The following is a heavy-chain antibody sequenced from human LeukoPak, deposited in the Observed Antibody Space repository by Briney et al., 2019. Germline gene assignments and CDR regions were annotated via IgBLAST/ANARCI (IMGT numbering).Heavy chain of an antibody. V-gene: IGHV3-23*01. Sequence: GGSLRLSCAASGFTFNSYTMSGLLQAPGKGREGVSGISGNGGNTYYADSVKGRFTISRDNSKNTMYLQMNSLRAEDTAIYYCAKVTVGMGRAFDHWGQGTLVTVSS. D-gene: IGHD3-22*01. CDR2: ISGNGGNT. J-gene: IGHJ4*02. CDR1: GFTFNSYT. CDR3: AKVTVGMGRAFDH.